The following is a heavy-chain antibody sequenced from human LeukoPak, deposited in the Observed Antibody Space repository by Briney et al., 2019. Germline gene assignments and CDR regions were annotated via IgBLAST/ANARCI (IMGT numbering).Heavy chain of an antibody. CDR2: ITSRGAYM. CDR3: ARGGGSLNF. V-gene: IGHV3-21*06. CDR1: GFIFRTST. Sequence: GGSLRLSCAASGFIFRTSTMNWVRQAPGKGLEFVSSITSRGAYMFHVDSVQGRFTISRDNANNSLFLQLSSMRAEDTAVYYCARGGGSLNFWGQGILVTVSP. J-gene: IGHJ4*02. D-gene: IGHD1-26*01.